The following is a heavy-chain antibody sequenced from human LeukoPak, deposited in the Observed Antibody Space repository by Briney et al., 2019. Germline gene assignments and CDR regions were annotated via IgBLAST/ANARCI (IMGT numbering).Heavy chain of an antibody. V-gene: IGHV3-23*01. CDR3: ARGNSGYDPNWFDP. CDR1: GFTFSSYA. J-gene: IGHJ5*02. D-gene: IGHD5-12*01. CDR2: ISGSGGST. Sequence: GGSLRLSCAASGFTFSSYAMSWVRQAPGKGLEWVSAISGSGGSTYYADSVKGRFTISRDNAKNSLYLQMNSLRAEDTAVYYCARGNSGYDPNWFDPWGQGTLVTVSS.